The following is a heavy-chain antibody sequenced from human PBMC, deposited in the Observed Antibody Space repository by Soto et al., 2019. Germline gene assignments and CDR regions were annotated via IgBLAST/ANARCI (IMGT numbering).Heavy chain of an antibody. Sequence: SLRLSCAASGFTFTDYGMHWVRQAPGKGLEWVAGIWSDGSNTYYADSVKGRLTISRDNSQDTLYLQMNSLGGEDTAIYYCAREYSHSWNNGMDVWGQGTTVTVSS. CDR2: IWSDGSNT. V-gene: IGHV3-33*01. CDR1: GFTFTDYG. CDR3: AREYSHSWNNGMDV. J-gene: IGHJ6*02. D-gene: IGHD1-1*01.